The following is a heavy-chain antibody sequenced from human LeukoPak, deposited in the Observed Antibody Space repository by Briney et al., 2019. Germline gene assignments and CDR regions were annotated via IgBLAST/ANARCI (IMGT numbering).Heavy chain of an antibody. CDR1: GYTFTSYD. CDR2: MNPNSGNT. CDR3: ARGLGELLWFGESTNDY. V-gene: IGHV1-8*01. J-gene: IGHJ4*02. D-gene: IGHD3-10*01. Sequence: ASVKVSCKASGYTFTSYDINWVRQATGQGLEWMGWMNPNSGNTGYAQKFQGRVTMTRNTSISTAYMELSSLRSGGTAVYYCARGLGELLWFGESTNDYWGQGTLVTVSS.